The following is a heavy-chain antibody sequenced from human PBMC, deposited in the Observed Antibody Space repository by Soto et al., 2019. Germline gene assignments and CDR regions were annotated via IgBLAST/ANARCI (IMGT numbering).Heavy chain of an antibody. D-gene: IGHD5-12*01. Sequence: ASVKVSCKASGYTFTSYDINWVRQATGQGLEWMGWMNPNSGNTEYAQKFQGRVTMTRNTSISTAYMELSSLRSEDTAVYYCARGAALVATIYFDAFDIWGQGTMVTVSS. CDR3: ARGAALVATIYFDAFDI. J-gene: IGHJ3*02. V-gene: IGHV1-8*01. CDR2: MNPNSGNT. CDR1: GYTFTSYD.